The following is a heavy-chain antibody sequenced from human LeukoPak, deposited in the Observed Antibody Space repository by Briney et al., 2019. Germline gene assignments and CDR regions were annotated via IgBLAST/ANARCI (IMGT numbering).Heavy chain of an antibody. D-gene: IGHD3-10*01. CDR1: GYTFTGYY. Sequence: ASVKVSCKASGYTFTGYYMHWVRQAPGKGLEWMGWINPNSGGTNYAQKFQGRVTMTRDTSISTAYMELSRLRSDDTAVYYCARGKVDGSGSYYFAWGQGTLVTVSS. CDR3: ARGKVDGSGSYYFA. V-gene: IGHV1-2*02. CDR2: INPNSGGT. J-gene: IGHJ5*02.